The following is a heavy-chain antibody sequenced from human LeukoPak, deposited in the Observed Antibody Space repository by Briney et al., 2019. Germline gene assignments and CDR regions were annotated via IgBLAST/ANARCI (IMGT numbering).Heavy chain of an antibody. Sequence: GGSLRLSCAASGFTFSSYGMHWVRQAPGKGLEWVAFIRYDGSNKYYADSVKGRFTISRDNSKNTLYLQMNSLRAEDTAVYYCAKEAAGDYDFWSGPSRAPDYWGQGTLVTVSS. D-gene: IGHD3-3*01. V-gene: IGHV3-30*02. J-gene: IGHJ4*02. CDR3: AKEAAGDYDFWSGPSRAPDY. CDR2: IRYDGSNK. CDR1: GFTFSSYG.